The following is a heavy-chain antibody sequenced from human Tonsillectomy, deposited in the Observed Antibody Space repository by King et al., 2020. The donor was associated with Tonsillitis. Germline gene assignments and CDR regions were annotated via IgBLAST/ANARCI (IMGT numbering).Heavy chain of an antibody. CDR3: AREDPRNYYYGMDV. CDR2: IGTAGDT. J-gene: IGHJ6*02. Sequence: DEQLVQSGEGLVQPGGSLRLSCAASGFTFGSYDMHWVRQTTGKGLEWVSGIGTAGDTYYPGSVKGRFTISREDAKNSLYLQMNSLRAGDTAVYYCAREDPRNYYYGMDVWGQGTTVTVSS. CDR1: GFTFGSYD. V-gene: IGHV3-13*01.